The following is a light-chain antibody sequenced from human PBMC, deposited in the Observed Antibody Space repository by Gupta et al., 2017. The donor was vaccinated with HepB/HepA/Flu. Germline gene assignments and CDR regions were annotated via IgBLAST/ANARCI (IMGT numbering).Light chain of an antibody. CDR2: KAS. CDR1: QSISSW. Sequence: DIQMTQSPSTLSASVGDRVTITCRASQSISSWLAWYQQKPGKAPKVMIYKASRVESGVTSRFSGSGYGKEFTLTSSSRQPDDCANYYCQQYNSYRTFGQGTKVEIK. V-gene: IGKV1-5*03. CDR3: QQYNSYRT. J-gene: IGKJ1*01.